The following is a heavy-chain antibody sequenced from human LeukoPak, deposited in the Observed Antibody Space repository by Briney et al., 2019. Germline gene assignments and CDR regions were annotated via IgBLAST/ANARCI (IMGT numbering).Heavy chain of an antibody. Sequence: GGSLRLSCAASRFTFDDYAMHWVRQVPGKGLEWVAGISWDSTGIGYADSVKGRFTISRDNAKSSLYLQMNSLRAEDTAVYYCAKSSYVVVVPAAYFDYWGQGTLVTVSS. J-gene: IGHJ4*02. CDR2: ISWDSTGI. D-gene: IGHD2-2*01. CDR3: AKSSYVVVVPAAYFDY. CDR1: RFTFDDYA. V-gene: IGHV3-9*01.